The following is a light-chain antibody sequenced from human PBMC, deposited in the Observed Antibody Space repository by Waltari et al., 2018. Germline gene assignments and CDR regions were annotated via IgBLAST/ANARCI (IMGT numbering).Light chain of an antibody. CDR1: QAVSNY. V-gene: IGKV3-15*01. J-gene: IGKJ5*01. CDR3: HHYYIPPLT. Sequence: EIVLTQSPGTLSVSPGETATLSCRASQAVSNYLGWYQQKPGQPPKLLIYWSSIRASGVPDRFSGSGSGTDFTLTISSLQAEDVAVYYCHHYYIPPLTFGQGTRLEI. CDR2: WSS.